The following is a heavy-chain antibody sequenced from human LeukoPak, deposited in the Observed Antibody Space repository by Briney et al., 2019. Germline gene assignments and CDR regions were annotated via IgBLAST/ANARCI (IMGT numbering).Heavy chain of an antibody. Sequence: GESLKISCKGSGYSFTSYWIGWVRQMPGKGLEWMGIIYPGDSDTRYSPSFQGQVTISADKSIRTAYLQWSSLKASDTAMYYCARSGFDHYGSGTPRVWFDPWGQGTLVTVSS. V-gene: IGHV5-51*01. CDR3: ARSGFDHYGSGTPRVWFDP. D-gene: IGHD3-10*01. J-gene: IGHJ5*02. CDR2: IYPGDSDT. CDR1: GYSFTSYW.